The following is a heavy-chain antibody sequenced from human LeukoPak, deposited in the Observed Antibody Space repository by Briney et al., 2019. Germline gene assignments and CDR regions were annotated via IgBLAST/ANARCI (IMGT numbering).Heavy chain of an antibody. V-gene: IGHV4-30-2*01. J-gene: IGHJ4*02. Sequence: SETLSLTYSVSGGSVSRGVCHWRWVRQPPGEGLEWIGYLYHTGSTYSNPSLKSRVTISVDRSTNQFSLQLTSVTAADTAVYYCARAAPFSGSGHYFDYWGQGTLVTVSS. CDR1: GGSVSRGVCH. D-gene: IGHD6-25*01. CDR2: LYHTGST. CDR3: ARAAPFSGSGHYFDY.